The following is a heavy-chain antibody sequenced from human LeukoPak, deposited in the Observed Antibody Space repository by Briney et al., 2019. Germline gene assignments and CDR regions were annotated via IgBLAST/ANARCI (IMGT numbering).Heavy chain of an antibody. Sequence: NPSETLSLTCAVYGGSFSGYYWSWIRQPPGKGLEWIGEINHSGSTNYNPSLKSRVTISVDTSKNQFSLKLSSVTAADTAVYYCARGLFSDGYYYMDVWGKGTTVTVSS. V-gene: IGHV4-34*01. CDR1: GGSFSGYY. D-gene: IGHD2-21*01. CDR3: ARGLFSDGYYYMDV. J-gene: IGHJ6*03. CDR2: INHSGST.